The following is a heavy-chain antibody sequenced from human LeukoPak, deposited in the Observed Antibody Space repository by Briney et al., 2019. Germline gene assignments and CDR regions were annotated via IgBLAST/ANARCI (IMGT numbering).Heavy chain of an antibody. V-gene: IGHV3-13*01. CDR2: IGTAGDT. Sequence: GGSLRLSCAASGFTFSSYDMHWVRQATGKGLEWVSAIGTAGDTYYPGSVKGRFTISRDNSKNTLYLQMNSLRAEDTAVYYCARDSNWNPRYAFDIWGQGTMVTVSS. D-gene: IGHD1-20*01. CDR1: GFTFSSYD. CDR3: ARDSNWNPRYAFDI. J-gene: IGHJ3*02.